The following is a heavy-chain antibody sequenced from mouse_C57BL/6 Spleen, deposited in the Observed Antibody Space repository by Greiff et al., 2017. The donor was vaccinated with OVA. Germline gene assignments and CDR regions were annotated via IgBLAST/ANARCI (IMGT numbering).Heavy chain of an antibody. J-gene: IGHJ1*03. CDR3: ARAFDYGSSWYFDV. Sequence: VQLQQSGAELVMPGASVKLSCKASGYTFTSYWMHWVKQRPGQGLEWIGEIDPSDSYTNYNQKFKGKSTLTVDKSSSTAYMQLSSLTSEDSAVYYCARAFDYGSSWYFDVWGTGTTVTVSS. D-gene: IGHD1-1*01. V-gene: IGHV1-69*01. CDR2: IDPSDSYT. CDR1: GYTFTSYW.